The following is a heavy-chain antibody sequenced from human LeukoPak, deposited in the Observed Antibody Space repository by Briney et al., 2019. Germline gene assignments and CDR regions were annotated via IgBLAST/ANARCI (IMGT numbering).Heavy chain of an antibody. CDR1: GFTFSSYA. CDR2: ISGSGGST. CDR3: AKTPPPYCGGDCYPDY. J-gene: IGHJ4*02. Sequence: GGSLRLSCAASGFTFSSYAMSWVHQAPGKGLEWVSAISGSGGSTYYADSVKGRFTISRDNSKNTLYLQMNSLRAEDTAVYYCAKTPPPYCGGDCYPDYWGQGTLVTVSS. D-gene: IGHD2-21*02. V-gene: IGHV3-23*01.